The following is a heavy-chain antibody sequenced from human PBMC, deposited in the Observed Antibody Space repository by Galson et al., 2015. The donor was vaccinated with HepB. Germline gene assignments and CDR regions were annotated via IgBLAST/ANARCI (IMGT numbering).Heavy chain of an antibody. Sequence: SVKVSCKASGYTFTSYGISWVRQAPGQGLEWMGWISAYNGNTNYAQKLQGRVTMTTDTSTSTAYMELRSLRSDDTAVYYCARDLGTSIVVVPAAISGRGFDPWGQGTLVTVSS. D-gene: IGHD2-2*02. CDR1: GYTFTSYG. CDR3: ARDLGTSIVVVPAAISGRGFDP. J-gene: IGHJ5*02. CDR2: ISAYNGNT. V-gene: IGHV1-18*01.